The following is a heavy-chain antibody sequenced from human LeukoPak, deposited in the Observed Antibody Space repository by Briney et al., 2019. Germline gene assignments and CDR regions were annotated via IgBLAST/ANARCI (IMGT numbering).Heavy chain of an antibody. D-gene: IGHD3-22*01. CDR3: ARDRLHYYDSSGYSLLY. Sequence: EASVKVSCKASGYTFTSYGISWVRQAPGQGLEWMGWISAYNGNTNYAQKLQGRVTMTTDTSTSTAYVELRSLRSDDTAVYYCARDRLHYYDSSGYSLLYWGQGTLVTVSS. V-gene: IGHV1-18*01. CDR2: ISAYNGNT. CDR1: GYTFTSYG. J-gene: IGHJ4*02.